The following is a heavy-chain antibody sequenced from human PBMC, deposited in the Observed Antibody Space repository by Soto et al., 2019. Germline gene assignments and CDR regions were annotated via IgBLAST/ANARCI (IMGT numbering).Heavy chain of an antibody. CDR3: ASLLFLEWFHDY. J-gene: IGHJ4*02. CDR2: ISTYNGNT. V-gene: IGHV1-18*04. CDR1: GYTFTSYG. D-gene: IGHD3-3*01. Sequence: ASVKVSCKTSGYTFTSYGISWVRQAPGQGLEWMGWISTYNGNTNYAQKFQGRATMTTDTSTTTAYMELRSLKSDDTAVYYCASLLFLEWFHDYWGQGTLVTVSS.